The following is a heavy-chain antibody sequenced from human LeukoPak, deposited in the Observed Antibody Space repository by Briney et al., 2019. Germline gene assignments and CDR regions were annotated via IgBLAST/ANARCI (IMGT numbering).Heavy chain of an antibody. CDR3: ARVAPIAAAGSSYYYVIDV. CDR2: ISSSGTT. D-gene: IGHD6-25*01. CDR1: GGSISNYY. J-gene: IGHJ6*02. Sequence: SETLSLTCNVSGGSISNYYWTWIRQPAGKGLEWIGRISSSGTTTYNPSLKSRVAMSVDTSRNQFSLKLNSVTAADTAVYYCARVAPIAAAGSSYYYVIDVWGQGTTVTVSS. V-gene: IGHV4-4*07.